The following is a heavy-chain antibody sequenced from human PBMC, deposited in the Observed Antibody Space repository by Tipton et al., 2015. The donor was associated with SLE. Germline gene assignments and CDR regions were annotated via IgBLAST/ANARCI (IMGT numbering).Heavy chain of an antibody. V-gene: IGHV4-59*12. J-gene: IGHJ4*02. D-gene: IGHD1-1*01. CDR2: ISYSGST. CDR1: GDSLGGSY. Sequence: TLSLTCTVSGDSLGGSYWSWIRQSPGKGLEWIGYISYSGSTNYNPSLRSRVTISIDTSKNQPSLELSSVTAADTAVYYCARASERIGHFDYWGRGTLVTVSS. CDR3: ARASERIGHFDY.